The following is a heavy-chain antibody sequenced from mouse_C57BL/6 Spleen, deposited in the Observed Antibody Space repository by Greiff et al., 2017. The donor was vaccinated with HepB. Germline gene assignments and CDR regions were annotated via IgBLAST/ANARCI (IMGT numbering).Heavy chain of an antibody. Sequence: EVQLQQSGPELVKPGASVKISCKASGYTFTDYYMNWVKQSHGKSLEWIGDINPNNGGTSYNQKFKGKATLTVDKSSSTAYMELRSLTSEDSAVYYCARKELGVDYWGQGTTLTVSS. D-gene: IGHD4-1*01. CDR2: INPNNGGT. J-gene: IGHJ2*01. CDR3: ARKELGVDY. V-gene: IGHV1-26*01. CDR1: GYTFTDYY.